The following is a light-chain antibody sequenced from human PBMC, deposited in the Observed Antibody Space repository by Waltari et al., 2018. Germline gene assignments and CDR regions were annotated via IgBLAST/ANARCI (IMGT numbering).Light chain of an antibody. CDR1: QGISNY. J-gene: IGKJ2*01. CDR3: QKYNSAPYT. CDR2: AAS. V-gene: IGKV1-27*01. Sequence: DIQMTQSPSSLSASVGDRVPITCRASQGISNYLAWYQQKPGKVPKLLIYAASTLQSGVPARFSGSGSGTDFTLTISSLQPEDVATYYGQKYNSAPYTFGQGTKLEIK.